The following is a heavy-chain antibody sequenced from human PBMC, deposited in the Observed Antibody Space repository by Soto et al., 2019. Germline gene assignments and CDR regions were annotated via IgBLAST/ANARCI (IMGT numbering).Heavy chain of an antibody. Sequence: GGSLRLSCAASGFTFSSYSMHWVRQAPGKGLEWVAVIWYDGSNKYYADSVKGRFTISRDNSKNTLYLQMNSLRAEDTAVYYCASLLQRYQLLPLEYWGQGTLVTVSS. D-gene: IGHD2-2*01. V-gene: IGHV3-33*01. CDR1: GFTFSSYS. CDR2: IWYDGSNK. CDR3: ASLLQRYQLLPLEY. J-gene: IGHJ4*02.